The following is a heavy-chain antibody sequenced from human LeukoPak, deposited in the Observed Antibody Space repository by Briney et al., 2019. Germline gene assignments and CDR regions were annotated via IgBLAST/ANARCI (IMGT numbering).Heavy chain of an antibody. V-gene: IGHV3-7*01. CDR2: IKQDGSEK. Sequence: TGGSLRLSCAASGFTFSSYWMSWVRQAPGKGLEWVANIKQDGSEKYYVDSVKGRFTISRDNAKNSLYLQMNSLRAEDTAVYYCCSGYYMRFDYWGQGTLVTVPS. D-gene: IGHD3-22*01. J-gene: IGHJ4*02. CDR3: CSGYYMRFDY. CDR1: GFTFSSYW.